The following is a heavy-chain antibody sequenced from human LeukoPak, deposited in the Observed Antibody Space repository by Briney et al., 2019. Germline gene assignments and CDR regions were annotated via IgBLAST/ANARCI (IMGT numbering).Heavy chain of an antibody. CDR3: ARDPEGSGSANYYYYYYGMDV. Sequence: ASVKVSCKASGYTFTSYGISWVRQAPGQGLEWMGWISAYNGNTNYAQKLQGRVTMTTDTSTSTAYMELRSLRSDDTAVYYCARDPEGSGSANYYYYYYGMDVWGKGTTVTASS. CDR2: ISAYNGNT. V-gene: IGHV1-18*04. J-gene: IGHJ6*04. CDR1: GYTFTSYG. D-gene: IGHD3-10*01.